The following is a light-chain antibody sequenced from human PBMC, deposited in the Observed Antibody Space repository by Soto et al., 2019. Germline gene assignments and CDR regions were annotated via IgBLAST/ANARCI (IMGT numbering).Light chain of an antibody. J-gene: IGKJ1*01. CDR2: GAS. CDR3: QQYGNSVGRT. CDR1: QSVSSN. Sequence: EIVMTQSPATLSVSPGERATLSCRASQSVSSNLAWYQQKPGQAPRLLIYGASTRATGIPARFSGSGSGTEFTLTISSLQSEDFAVYYCQQYGNSVGRTFGQGTKVEIK. V-gene: IGKV3-15*01.